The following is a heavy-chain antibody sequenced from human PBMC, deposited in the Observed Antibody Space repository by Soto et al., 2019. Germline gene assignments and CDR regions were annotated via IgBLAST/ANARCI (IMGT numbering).Heavy chain of an antibody. CDR3: AKGRSYYYYYGVDV. Sequence: GGSLRLSCAVSGFAIRDYYMSWVRQAPGKGLEWVSVVYLGDSTFYADSVKGRFTISRDNSKSTLYLQMNSLRAEDTALYYCAKGRSYYYYYGVDVWGQGTTVTVSS. J-gene: IGHJ6*02. CDR1: GFAIRDYY. V-gene: IGHV3-53*01. CDR2: VYLGDST.